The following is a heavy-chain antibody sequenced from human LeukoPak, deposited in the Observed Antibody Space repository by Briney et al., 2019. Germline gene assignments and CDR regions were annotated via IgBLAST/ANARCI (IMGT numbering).Heavy chain of an antibody. V-gene: IGHV4-59*08. Sequence: SETLSLTCTVSGGSISSNYWSWIRQPPGKGLEWIGYIFYSGSTNYNPSLKSRVTISVDTSKNQFSLKRSSVTATDTAVYYCARLDYGGTYNDYWGQGTPVTVSS. CDR3: ARLDYGGTYNDY. J-gene: IGHJ4*02. CDR2: IFYSGST. D-gene: IGHD1-26*01. CDR1: GGSISSNY.